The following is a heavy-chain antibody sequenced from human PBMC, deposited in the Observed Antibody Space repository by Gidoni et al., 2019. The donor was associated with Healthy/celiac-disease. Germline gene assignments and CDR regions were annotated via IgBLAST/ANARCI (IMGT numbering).Heavy chain of an antibody. CDR1: GGTFSSYA. J-gene: IGHJ3*02. CDR2: IIPIFGTA. CDR3: EAGHDSSGYRTNTDAFDI. D-gene: IGHD3-22*01. V-gene: IGHV1-69*01. Sequence: QVQLVQSGAEVKKPGSSVKVSCKASGGTFSSYAISWVRQAPGQGLEWMGGIIPIFGTANYAQKFQGRVTITADESTSTAYMELSSLRSEDTAVYYCEAGHDSSGYRTNTDAFDIWGQGTMVTVSS.